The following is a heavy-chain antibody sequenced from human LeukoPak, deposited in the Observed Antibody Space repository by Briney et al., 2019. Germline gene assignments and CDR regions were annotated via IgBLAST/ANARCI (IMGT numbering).Heavy chain of an antibody. Sequence: ASVKVSCKASGYTFTGYYMHWVRQAPGQGLEWMGWINPNSGGTNYAQKFQGRVTMTRDTSISTAYMELSRLRSDDTAVYYGARGGGVGATGAFDIWGQGTMVTVSS. J-gene: IGHJ3*02. CDR3: ARGGGVGATGAFDI. V-gene: IGHV1-2*02. CDR1: GYTFTGYY. D-gene: IGHD1-26*01. CDR2: INPNSGGT.